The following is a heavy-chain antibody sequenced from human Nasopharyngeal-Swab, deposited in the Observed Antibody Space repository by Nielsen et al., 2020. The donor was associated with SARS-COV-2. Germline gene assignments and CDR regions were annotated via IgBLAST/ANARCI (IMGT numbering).Heavy chain of an antibody. Sequence: GESLKISCETSGFTFKSFPMHWVRQGPDKGLERVAVISYDVDKKFYADSVKGRFTVSRDNAKNTLYLQMVNLRVEDTAVYYCARGASFGAVSDAMAVWGQGTTVTVSS. D-gene: IGHD3-10*01. J-gene: IGHJ6*02. V-gene: IGHV3-30-3*01. CDR3: ARGASFGAVSDAMAV. CDR2: ISYDVDKK. CDR1: GFTFKSFP.